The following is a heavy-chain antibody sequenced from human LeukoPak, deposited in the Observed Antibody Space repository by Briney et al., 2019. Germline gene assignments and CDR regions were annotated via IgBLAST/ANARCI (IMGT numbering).Heavy chain of an antibody. D-gene: IGHD3-10*01. V-gene: IGHV3-21*03. CDR1: GFTFSSYN. Sequence: PGGSLRLSCAASGFTFSSYNMNWVRRAPGKGLEWVSSITSSSNYIYYADSVKGRFTISRDNAKNSLYLRMNSLRAEDTTVYYCARDCWDYGSGSYCGIDYWGQGTLVTVSS. CDR3: ARDCWDYGSGSYCGIDY. J-gene: IGHJ4*02. CDR2: ITSSSNYI.